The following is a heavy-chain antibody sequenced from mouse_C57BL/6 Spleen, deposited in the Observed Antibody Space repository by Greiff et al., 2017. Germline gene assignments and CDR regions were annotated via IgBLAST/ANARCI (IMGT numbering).Heavy chain of an antibody. J-gene: IGHJ2*01. D-gene: IGHD1-1*01. Sequence: EVKLVESGPGLAKPSQTLSLTCSVTGYSITSDYWNWIRKFPGNKLEYMGYISYSGSTYYNPSLKSRISITRDTSKNQYYLQLNSVTTEDTATYYCARWPYYYGSSYVYFDYWGQGTTLTVSS. CDR1: GYSITSDY. V-gene: IGHV3-8*01. CDR3: ARWPYYYGSSYVYFDY. CDR2: ISYSGST.